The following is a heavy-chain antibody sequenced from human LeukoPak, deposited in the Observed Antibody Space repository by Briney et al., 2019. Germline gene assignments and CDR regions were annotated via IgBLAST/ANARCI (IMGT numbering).Heavy chain of an antibody. D-gene: IGHD2-15*01. Sequence: ASVKVSCKASGYTFNGYYMHWVRQAPGQRLEWMGWINPNSGGTNYAQKFQGRVTMTRDTSISTAYMELSRLRSDDTAVYYCARDGMAGDCSGGSCYSLWFDPWGQGTLVTVSS. CDR2: INPNSGGT. CDR1: GYTFNGYY. J-gene: IGHJ5*02. V-gene: IGHV1-2*02. CDR3: ARDGMAGDCSGGSCYSLWFDP.